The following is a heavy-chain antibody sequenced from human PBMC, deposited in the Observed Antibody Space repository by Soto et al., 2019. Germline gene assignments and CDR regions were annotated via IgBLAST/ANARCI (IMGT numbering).Heavy chain of an antibody. CDR3: ARDQYSSGWYDLDY. D-gene: IGHD6-19*01. CDR2: ISVYNGDT. Sequence: QVQLVQSGPEVKKPGASVKVSCKASGYTFTSYGISWVRQAPGQGLEWMGWISVYNGDTDYAQKFQGRVNMTTDTSTSTAYMELRSLRSDDTAMYYCARDQYSSGWYDLDYWGQGTLVSVSS. J-gene: IGHJ4*02. CDR1: GYTFTSYG. V-gene: IGHV1-18*01.